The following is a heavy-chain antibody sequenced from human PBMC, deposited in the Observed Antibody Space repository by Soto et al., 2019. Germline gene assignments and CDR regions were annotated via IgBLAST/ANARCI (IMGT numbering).Heavy chain of an antibody. Sequence: GGSLRLSCAASGVSFSSYAMSWFRQAPGKGLEWVSGISGSGSNTYYAESVKGRFTISRDCSKKTRYLQMNSLRDDETTVFYCVKGDASGQRGNWFDPWGQGTMVTVSS. D-gene: IGHD3-10*01. J-gene: IGHJ5*02. CDR3: VKGDASGQRGNWFDP. CDR2: ISGSGSNT. CDR1: GVSFSSYA. V-gene: IGHV3-23*01.